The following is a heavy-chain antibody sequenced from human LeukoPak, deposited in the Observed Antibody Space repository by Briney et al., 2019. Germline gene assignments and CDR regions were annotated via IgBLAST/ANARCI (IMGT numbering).Heavy chain of an antibody. J-gene: IGHJ6*03. CDR3: AVTTEYYYMDV. CDR2: FSYTGST. CDR1: GGSISSYY. Sequence: SETLSLTCTVSGGSISSYYWSWIRQTPGKGLEWIGYFSYTGSTNYNPSLRSRVAISADTSKNQFSLRLSSVTAADTAVYYCAVTTEYYYMDVWGKGTTVTVSS. D-gene: IGHD1-26*01. V-gene: IGHV4-59*01.